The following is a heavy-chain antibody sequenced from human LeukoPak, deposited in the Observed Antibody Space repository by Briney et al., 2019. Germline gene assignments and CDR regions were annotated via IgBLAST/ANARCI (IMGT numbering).Heavy chain of an antibody. Sequence: ASVKVSCKASGYTFTGYYMHWVRQAPGQGLEWMGWINPNSGGTNYAQKFQGRVTMTRDTSISTAYMELSRLRSDDTAVYYCARAGFNRVYSSSWYVDYWGQGTLVTVSS. J-gene: IGHJ4*02. V-gene: IGHV1-2*02. D-gene: IGHD6-13*01. CDR3: ARAGFNRVYSSSWYVDY. CDR2: INPNSGGT. CDR1: GYTFTGYY.